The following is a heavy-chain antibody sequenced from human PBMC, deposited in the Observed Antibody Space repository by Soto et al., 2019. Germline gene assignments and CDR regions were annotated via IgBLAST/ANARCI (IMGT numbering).Heavy chain of an antibody. CDR2: ISFSDGGT. CDR3: VKDDRILGRRYFDL. Sequence: GGSLRLSCAASGFTFSSYAMTWVRQAPGKGLEWVSSISFSDGGTYYADSVKGQLTISRDNSKNTLFLQMNSLRVEDTAVYYCVKDDRILGRRYFDLWGRGTLVTVS. V-gene: IGHV3-23*01. D-gene: IGHD2-15*01. CDR1: GFTFSSYA. J-gene: IGHJ2*01.